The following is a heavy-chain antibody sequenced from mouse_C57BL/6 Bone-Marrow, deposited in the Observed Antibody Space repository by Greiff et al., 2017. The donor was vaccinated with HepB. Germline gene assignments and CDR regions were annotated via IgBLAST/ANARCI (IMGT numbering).Heavy chain of an antibody. J-gene: IGHJ1*03. CDR1: GFTFSDYG. CDR2: ISSGSSTI. CDR3: ARSPYWYFDV. Sequence: EVMLVESGGGLVKPGGSLKLSCAASGFTFSDYGMHWVRQAPEKGLEWVAYISSGSSTIYYADTVKGRFTISRDNAKNTLFLQMTSLRSEDTAMYYCARSPYWYFDVWGTGTTVTVSS. V-gene: IGHV5-17*01.